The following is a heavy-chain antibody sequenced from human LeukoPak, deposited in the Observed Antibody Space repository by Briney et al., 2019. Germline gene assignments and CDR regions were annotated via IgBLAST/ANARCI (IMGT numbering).Heavy chain of an antibody. CDR2: IYYSGST. Sequence: SSETLSLTCTVSGGSISSYYWSWIRQPPGKGLEWIGYIYYSGSTNYNPSLNSRVTISVDKSKNQFSLKLSSVTAADTAVYYCARLITMVRGLEDWFDPWGQGSLVTVSS. CDR1: GGSISSYY. V-gene: IGHV4-59*12. J-gene: IGHJ5*02. CDR3: ARLITMVRGLEDWFDP. D-gene: IGHD3-10*01.